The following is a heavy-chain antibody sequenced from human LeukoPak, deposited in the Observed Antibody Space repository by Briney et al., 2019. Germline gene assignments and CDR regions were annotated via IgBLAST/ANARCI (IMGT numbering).Heavy chain of an antibody. J-gene: IGHJ6*03. CDR3: ARDARITIFGVGRGYYYYYMDV. V-gene: IGHV1-46*01. D-gene: IGHD3-3*01. Sequence: ASVKVSCKASGYTFTSYYMHWVRQAPGQGLEWMGIINPSGGSTSYAQKFQGRVTMTRDTSTSIVYMELSSLRSEDTAVYYCARDARITIFGVGRGYYYYYMDVWGKGTTVTVSS. CDR2: INPSGGST. CDR1: GYTFTSYY.